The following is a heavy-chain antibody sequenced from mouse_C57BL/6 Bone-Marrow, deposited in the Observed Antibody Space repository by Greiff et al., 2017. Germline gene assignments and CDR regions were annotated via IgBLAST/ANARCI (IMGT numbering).Heavy chain of an antibody. Sequence: QVQLQQSGAELARPGASVKLSCKASGYTFTSYGISWVKQRTGQGLEWIGEIYPRSGNTYYNEKFKGKATLTADKSSSTAYMELRSLTSEDAAVYFCARRYYGSPYYFDYWGQGTTLTVSS. J-gene: IGHJ2*01. CDR3: ARRYYGSPYYFDY. CDR1: GYTFTSYG. V-gene: IGHV1-81*01. D-gene: IGHD1-1*01. CDR2: IYPRSGNT.